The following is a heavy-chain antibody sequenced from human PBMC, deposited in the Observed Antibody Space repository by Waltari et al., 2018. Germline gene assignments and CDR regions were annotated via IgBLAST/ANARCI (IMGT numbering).Heavy chain of an antibody. CDR3: ARERFLEWFPHLPTYGMDV. Sequence: QVQLVQSGAEVKKPGSSVKVSCQASGGTFSSYALRWVRPAPGHGLEWMGRIIPILGIANYAQKFQGRVTITADKSTSTAYMELSSLRSEDTAVYYCARERFLEWFPHLPTYGMDVWGQGTTVTVSS. CDR2: IIPILGIA. D-gene: IGHD3-3*01. J-gene: IGHJ6*02. CDR1: GGTFSSYA. V-gene: IGHV1-69*09.